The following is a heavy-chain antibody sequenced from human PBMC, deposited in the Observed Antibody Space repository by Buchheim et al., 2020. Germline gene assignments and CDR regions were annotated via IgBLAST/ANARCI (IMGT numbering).Heavy chain of an antibody. CDR2: IYHSGST. D-gene: IGHD3-3*01. CDR3: ARVGYDFWSGYYDGMDV. CDR1: GYSISSGYY. J-gene: IGHJ6*02. Sequence: QVQLQESGPGLVKPSETLSLTCTVSGYSISSGYYWGWIRQPPGKGLEWIGSIYHSGSTSYNPSLKSRVTISVDTAKNQFYLKLSSVTAADTAVYYCARVGYDFWSGYYDGMDVWGQGTT. V-gene: IGHV4-38-2*02.